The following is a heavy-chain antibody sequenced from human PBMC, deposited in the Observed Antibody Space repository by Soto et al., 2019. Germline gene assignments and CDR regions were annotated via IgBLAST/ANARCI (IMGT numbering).Heavy chain of an antibody. D-gene: IGHD6-13*01. Sequence: SETLSLTCTVSGGSISSSSYYWGWIRQPPGKGLEWIGSIYYSGSTYYNPSLKSRVTISVDTSKNQFSLKLSSVTAADTAVYYCARRNIAAAGNWFDPWGQGTLVTVSS. CDR1: GGSISSSSYY. CDR2: IYYSGST. J-gene: IGHJ5*02. V-gene: IGHV4-39*01. CDR3: ARRNIAAAGNWFDP.